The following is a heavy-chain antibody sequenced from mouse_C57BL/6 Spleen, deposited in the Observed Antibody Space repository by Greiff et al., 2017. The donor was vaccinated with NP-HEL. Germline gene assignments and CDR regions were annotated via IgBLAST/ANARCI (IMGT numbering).Heavy chain of an antibody. J-gene: IGHJ2*01. Sequence: EVKLVESGGDLVKPGGSLKLSCAASGFTFSSYGMSWVRQTPDKRLEWVATISSGGSYTYYPDSVKGRFTISRDNAKNTLYLQMSSLKSEDTAMYYCARQPVGATRYYLDYWGQGTTLTVSS. CDR1: GFTFSSYG. CDR3: ARQPVGATRYYLDY. D-gene: IGHD1-1*01. CDR2: ISSGGSYT. V-gene: IGHV5-6*01.